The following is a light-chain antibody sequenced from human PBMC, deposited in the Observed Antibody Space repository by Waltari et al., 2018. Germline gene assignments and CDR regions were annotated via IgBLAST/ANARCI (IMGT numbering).Light chain of an antibody. CDR2: DAS. Sequence: DIQMTQSPSSLSASVGDRVTITCQASQDISNYLNWYQQKAGNAPKLLIYDASNLETGVPSRFSGCGSGTHFTFTFSSLQPEDIATYYCQHYDNLPPPSYTFGQGTKLEIK. CDR1: QDISNY. V-gene: IGKV1-33*01. CDR3: QHYDNLPPPSYT. J-gene: IGKJ2*01.